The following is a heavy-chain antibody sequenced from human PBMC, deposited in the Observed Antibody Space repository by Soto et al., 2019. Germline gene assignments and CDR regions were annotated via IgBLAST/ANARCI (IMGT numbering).Heavy chain of an antibody. CDR3: ARIRWRYSYEYYFDF. CDR1: GFSLSTSGMC. D-gene: IGHD5-18*01. J-gene: IGHJ4*02. V-gene: IGHV2-70*01. CDR2: IDWDDDK. Sequence: SGPTLVNPTQTLTLTCTFSGFSLSTSGMCVSWIRQPPGKALEWLALIDWDDDKYYSTSLKTRLTISKDTSKNQVVLTMTNMDPVDTATYYCARIRWRYSYEYYFDFWGQGALVTVPQ.